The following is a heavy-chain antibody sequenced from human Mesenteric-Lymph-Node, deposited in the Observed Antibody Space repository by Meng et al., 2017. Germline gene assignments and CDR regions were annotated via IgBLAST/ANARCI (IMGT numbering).Heavy chain of an antibody. CDR1: GDSVTSAGYQ. D-gene: IGHD7-27*01. CDR3: ARDHWGSLAY. Sequence: SETLSLTCTVSGDSVTSAGYQWGWIRQPPGKGLEWIGYASTNYNPSLKSRVTISLDTSKNQFSLKLSSVTAADTAVYYCARDHWGSLAYWGHGILV. CDR2: AST. J-gene: IGHJ4*01. V-gene: IGHV4-61*08.